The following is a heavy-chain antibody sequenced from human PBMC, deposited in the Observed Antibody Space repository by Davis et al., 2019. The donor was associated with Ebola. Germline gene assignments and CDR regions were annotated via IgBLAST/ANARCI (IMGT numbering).Heavy chain of an antibody. D-gene: IGHD5-12*01. CDR1: GYSMDSDYY. CDR2: IYHSGST. CDR3: TRTPAWPRGLFDL. Sequence: MPGGSLRLSCTVSGYSMDSDYYWDWIRLPPGKGLEWIGSIYHSGSTYYSPSLKGRVTMSVDTSNKQFSLKLTSVTATDTAVYYCTRTPAWPRGLFDLWGRGTLVSVSS. J-gene: IGHJ2*01. V-gene: IGHV4-38-2*02.